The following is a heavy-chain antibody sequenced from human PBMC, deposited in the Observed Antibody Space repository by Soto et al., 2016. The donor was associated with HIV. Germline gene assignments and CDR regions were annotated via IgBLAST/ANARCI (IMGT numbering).Heavy chain of an antibody. CDR3: AKMPTGQVLTGHLFDS. J-gene: IGHJ5*01. CDR1: GFTFRTYA. V-gene: IGHV3-23*01. Sequence: EVQLLESGGRIGTGRGGSLRLSCAASGFTFRTYAMTWVRQAPGKGLEWVSSISRSDTSTYYVDSVKGRFTISRDNSKNTLSLQMNSLRPDDTAIYYCAKMPTGQVLTGHLFDSWGQGILVSVSS. CDR2: ISRSDTST. D-gene: IGHD2-2*01.